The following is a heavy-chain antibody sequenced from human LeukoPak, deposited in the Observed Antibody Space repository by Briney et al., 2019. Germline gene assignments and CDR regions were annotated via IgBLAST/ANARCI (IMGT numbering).Heavy chain of an antibody. D-gene: IGHD6-13*01. Sequence: QTGGSLRLSCVASEFTFSSYWMTWVRQAPGKGLEWVANIKPDGSDEYYVDSVKGRFAISRDNAKNSLYLQMNSLRAEDTAVYYCARDPYSNFFGAFDIWGQGTMVTVSS. V-gene: IGHV3-7*04. J-gene: IGHJ3*02. CDR1: EFTFSSYW. CDR2: IKPDGSDE. CDR3: ARDPYSNFFGAFDI.